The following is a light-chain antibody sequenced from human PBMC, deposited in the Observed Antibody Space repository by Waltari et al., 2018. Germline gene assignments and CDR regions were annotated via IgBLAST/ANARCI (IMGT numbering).Light chain of an antibody. CDR3: CSYAGSPYV. Sequence: QSALAQPRSVSGSPGQSVTISCAGTSSDVGRYNNVSWYQHHPGSAPKVLIYDVNTRPSGVPDRFSGSKSGNTASLTISGLQAEDEADYYCCSYAGSPYVFGTGTKVTVL. CDR1: SSDVGRYNN. CDR2: DVN. J-gene: IGLJ1*01. V-gene: IGLV2-11*01.